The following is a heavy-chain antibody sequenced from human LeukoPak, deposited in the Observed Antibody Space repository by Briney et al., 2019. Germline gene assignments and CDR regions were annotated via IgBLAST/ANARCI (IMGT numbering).Heavy chain of an antibody. CDR1: GYTFTSYD. Sequence: ASVKVSCKASGYTFTSYDINWVRQATGQGLEWMGWMNPNSGNTGYAQKFQGRVTMTRNTSISTAYMELSRLRSDDTAVYYCARKYAGYSSGWYGGSDYWGQGTLVTVSS. D-gene: IGHD6-19*01. CDR3: ARKYAGYSSGWYGGSDY. V-gene: IGHV1-8*01. CDR2: MNPNSGNT. J-gene: IGHJ4*02.